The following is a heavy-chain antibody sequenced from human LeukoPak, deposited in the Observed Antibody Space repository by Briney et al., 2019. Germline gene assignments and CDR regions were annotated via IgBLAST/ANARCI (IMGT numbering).Heavy chain of an antibody. Sequence: GGSLRLSCTASGFTFGSYDMGWVRQPPGKGLDWVSTISASGGSTYYADSVKGRFTISRYNSKNTVYLQMDSLRAEDTAVYYCAKASARSEFYGPFYRWGQGTLVTVSS. D-gene: IGHD2/OR15-2a*01. V-gene: IGHV3-23*01. CDR2: ISASGGST. CDR1: GFTFGSYD. J-gene: IGHJ5*02. CDR3: AKASARSEFYGPFYR.